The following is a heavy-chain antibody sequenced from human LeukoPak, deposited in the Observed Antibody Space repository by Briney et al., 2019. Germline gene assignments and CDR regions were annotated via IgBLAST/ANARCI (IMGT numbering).Heavy chain of an antibody. D-gene: IGHD6-19*01. CDR3: ARKKRGVAGPEDY. Sequence: SETLSLTCAVSGYSISSGYYWGWIRQPPGKGLEWIGSIYHSGSTYYNPSLKSRVTISVDMSKNQFSLKLSSVTAADTAVYYCARKKRGVAGPEDYWGQGTLVTVSS. CDR2: IYHSGST. J-gene: IGHJ4*02. CDR1: GYSISSGYY. V-gene: IGHV4-38-2*01.